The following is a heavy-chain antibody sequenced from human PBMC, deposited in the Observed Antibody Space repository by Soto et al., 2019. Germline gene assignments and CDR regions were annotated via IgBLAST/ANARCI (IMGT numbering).Heavy chain of an antibody. D-gene: IGHD3-16*01. CDR1: GETCIKHW. CDR3: ARQGDMAATPADAFDI. V-gene: IGHV5-51*01. CDR2: IYPGDSDA. J-gene: IGHJ3*02. Sequence: SLQISCKVSGETCIKHWIAWVRQMPGKGLEWMGIIYPGDSDARYSPSFGGQVTISVDKSITTAYLQWSSLEASDSAMYDCARQGDMAATPADAFDIWGHGTIGTVSS.